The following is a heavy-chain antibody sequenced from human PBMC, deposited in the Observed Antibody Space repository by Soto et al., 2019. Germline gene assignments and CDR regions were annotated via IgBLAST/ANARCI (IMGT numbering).Heavy chain of an antibody. Sequence: HPVGSLRLSCASSVFTFSSYGMHCVRQSPGKWLEWVAVIWYDGSNKYYADSVKGRFTISRDNSKNTLHLQMNSLRAEDTAVYYCARDSVLNFYYGSGSHTSGMEVWGQGTTVIVSS. J-gene: IGHJ6*02. CDR2: IWYDGSNK. V-gene: IGHV3-33*01. CDR3: ARDSVLNFYYGSGSHTSGMEV. D-gene: IGHD3-10*01. CDR1: VFTFSSYG.